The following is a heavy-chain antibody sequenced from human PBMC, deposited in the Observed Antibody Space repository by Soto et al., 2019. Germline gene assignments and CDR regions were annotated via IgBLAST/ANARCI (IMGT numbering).Heavy chain of an antibody. CDR3: VRGRSNHYGSSPPPRFDP. J-gene: IGHJ5*02. CDR2: IGTLRDT. D-gene: IGHD3-10*01. V-gene: IGHV3-13*01. CDR1: GFIFSTYD. Sequence: EVQLVESGGGLVQPGGSLTLSCAASGFIFSTYDMHWVRQATGKGLEWVSAIGTLRDTYYLDSVKGRFTISRENARNSVYLQMHCLRAGDTAVYYCVRGRSNHYGSSPPPRFDPWGRGTLVTVSS.